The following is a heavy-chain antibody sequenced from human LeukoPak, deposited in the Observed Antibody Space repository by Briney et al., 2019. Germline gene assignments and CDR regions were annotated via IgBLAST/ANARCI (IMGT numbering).Heavy chain of an antibody. CDR3: AKYAYNWNAPDGFDM. Sequence: PGRSLRLSCRASRFSFSDYDMHWVRQAPGKGLEWVAVISSDGSRKHYGYSVKGRFTISRDNSESTLFLQMNSLRTDDTSVYFCAKYAYNWNAPDGFDMWGQGTMVIVSS. CDR2: ISSDGSRK. V-gene: IGHV3-30*18. CDR1: RFSFSDYD. D-gene: IGHD1-1*01. J-gene: IGHJ3*02.